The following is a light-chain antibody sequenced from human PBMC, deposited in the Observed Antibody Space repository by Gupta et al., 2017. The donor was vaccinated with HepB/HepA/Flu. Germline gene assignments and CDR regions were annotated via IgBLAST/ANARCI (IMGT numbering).Light chain of an antibody. CDR1: QSVSTY. CDR3: QQYGSSQGLT. Sequence: IVLTQSPGTLSLSPGERATLSCRASQSVSTYLAWYQQKPGQAPRLLIYGASSRATGIPDRFSGSGSGTDFTLTISRREPEDFAVYYCQQYGSSQGLTFGGGTKVEIK. V-gene: IGKV3-20*01. J-gene: IGKJ4*01. CDR2: GAS.